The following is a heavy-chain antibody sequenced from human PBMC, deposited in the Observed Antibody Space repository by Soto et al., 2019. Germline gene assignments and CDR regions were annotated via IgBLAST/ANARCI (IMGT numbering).Heavy chain of an antibody. CDR2: ISAYNGDR. J-gene: IGHJ4*02. D-gene: IGHD2-2*01. V-gene: IGHV1-18*01. CDR1: GYTFTDYG. CDR3: ERILKDRIPAVVCY. Sequence: QVHMVQSGTEVKKPGASVKVSCKTSGYTFTDYGISWFQQTPGQGLEWMGWISAYNGDRNYAQKFDDRVTMTTDSLSSTAHMELTSLRPENAGIYYGERILKDRIPAVVCYWGQATLVTVYS.